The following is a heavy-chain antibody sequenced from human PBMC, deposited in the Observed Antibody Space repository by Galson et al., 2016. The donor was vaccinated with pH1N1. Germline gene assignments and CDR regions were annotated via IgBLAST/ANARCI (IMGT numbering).Heavy chain of an antibody. CDR1: GGTLSRHT. Sequence: SVKVSCKASGGTLSRHTISWVRQAPGQGLEWMGRILPIVGITNYAQKLQGRVTIIADRFTSTVSMELSGLTSDDTAVYYCATETGSSGMDAWDQGTTVTVSS. CDR2: ILPIVGIT. CDR3: ATETGSSGMDA. D-gene: IGHD3-10*01. J-gene: IGHJ6*02. V-gene: IGHV1-69*02.